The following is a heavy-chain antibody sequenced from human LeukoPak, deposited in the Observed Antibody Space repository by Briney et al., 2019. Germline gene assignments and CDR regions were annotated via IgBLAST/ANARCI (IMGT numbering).Heavy chain of an antibody. CDR1: GFTFSSYS. J-gene: IGHJ5*02. CDR3: AKDGYGSGGRWFDP. D-gene: IGHD3-10*01. CDR2: ISSSSSTI. V-gene: IGHV3-48*01. Sequence: GGSLRLSCAASGFTFSSYSMNWVRQAPGKGLEWVSYISSSSSTIYYADSVKGRFTISRDKSKNTLYLQMNSLRAEDSAVYFCAKDGYGSGGRWFDPWGRGTLVTVSS.